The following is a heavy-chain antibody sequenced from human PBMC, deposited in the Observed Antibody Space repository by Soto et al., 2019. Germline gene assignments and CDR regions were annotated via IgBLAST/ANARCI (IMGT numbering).Heavy chain of an antibody. J-gene: IGHJ4*02. CDR3: ARSASYCSRTSCHFNY. CDR1: GYSFTSYW. Sequence: GESLKISCKGSGYSFTSYWNSWVRQMPGKGLEWMGRIDPSDSYTNYSPSFQGHVTISADKSISTAYLHWSSLKASDTAMYYCARSASYCSRTSCHFNYWGQGTPVTVSS. D-gene: IGHD2-2*01. V-gene: IGHV5-10-1*01. CDR2: IDPSDSYT.